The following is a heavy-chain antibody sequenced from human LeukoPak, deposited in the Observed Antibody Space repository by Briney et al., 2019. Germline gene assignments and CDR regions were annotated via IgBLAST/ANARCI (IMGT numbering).Heavy chain of an antibody. Sequence: PSETLSLTCAVYGGSFSGYYWSWIRRPPGKGLEWIGEINHSGSTNYNPSLKSRVTISVDTSKNQFSLKLSSVTAADTAVYYCARDSVAILDYWGQGTLVTVSS. D-gene: IGHD2-21*01. V-gene: IGHV4-34*01. CDR2: INHSGST. J-gene: IGHJ4*02. CDR1: GGSFSGYY. CDR3: ARDSVAILDY.